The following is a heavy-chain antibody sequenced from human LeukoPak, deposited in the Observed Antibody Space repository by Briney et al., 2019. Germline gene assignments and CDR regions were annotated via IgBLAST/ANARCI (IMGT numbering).Heavy chain of an antibody. J-gene: IGHJ4*02. D-gene: IGHD3-22*01. CDR2: IYHSGST. CDR3: ARHLTDYYDSSGYYFDY. Sequence: SETLSLTCTVSGGSISSYYWGWIRQPPGKGLEWIGSIYHSGSTCYNPSLKSRVTISVDTSKNQFSLKLSSVTAADTAVYYCARHLTDYYDSSGYYFDYWGQGTLVTVSS. V-gene: IGHV4-39*01. CDR1: GGSISSYY.